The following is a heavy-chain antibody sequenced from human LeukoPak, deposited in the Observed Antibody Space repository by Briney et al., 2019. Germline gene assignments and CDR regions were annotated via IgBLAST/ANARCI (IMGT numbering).Heavy chain of an antibody. Sequence: PGVSLRLSCAASGFTFSSYSMNWVRQAPGKGLEWVSSISSSSSYIYYADSVKGRFTISRDNAKNSLYLQMNSLRAEDTAVYYCARGVYGSGSYYNYYWGQGTLVTVSS. V-gene: IGHV3-21*01. CDR3: ARGVYGSGSYYNYY. D-gene: IGHD3-10*01. CDR2: ISSSSSYI. CDR1: GFTFSSYS. J-gene: IGHJ4*02.